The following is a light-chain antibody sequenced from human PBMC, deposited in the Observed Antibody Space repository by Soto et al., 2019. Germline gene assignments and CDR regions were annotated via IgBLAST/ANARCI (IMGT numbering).Light chain of an antibody. CDR1: RGVSSGY. CDR2: GAS. Sequence: EIVLTQSPGSLSLSLGERATLSCRASRGVSSGYLAWYQQKPGQAPRLLIFGASIRATGIPDRFSGSGSGTDFPLASSRLEPEDFAVYFCQQYGSSPTFGGGTKVEIK. J-gene: IGKJ4*01. CDR3: QQYGSSPT. V-gene: IGKV3-20*01.